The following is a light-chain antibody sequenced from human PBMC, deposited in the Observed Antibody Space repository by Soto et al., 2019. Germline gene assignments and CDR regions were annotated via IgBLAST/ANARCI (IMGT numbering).Light chain of an antibody. J-gene: IGLJ1*01. CDR2: DVS. CDR3: SSYTSSSTYV. CDR1: SSAVGGYNY. Sequence: QSARTQPASVSGSPGQSITISCTGTSSAVGGYNYVSWYQQHPGKAPKLMIYDVSNRPSGVSNRFSGSKSGNTASLTISGLQAEDEADYYCSSYTSSSTYVFGTRTKVTDL. V-gene: IGLV2-14*01.